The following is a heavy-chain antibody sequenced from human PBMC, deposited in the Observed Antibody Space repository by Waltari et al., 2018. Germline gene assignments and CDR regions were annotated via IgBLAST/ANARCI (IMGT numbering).Heavy chain of an antibody. J-gene: IGHJ4*02. CDR1: GGSISSSSYY. D-gene: IGHD3-3*01. Sequence: QLQLQESGPGLVKPSETLSLTCTVSGGSISSSSYYWGWIRQPPGKGLEWIGSIYYSVSTYSNPSLKSRVTISVDTSKNQFSLKLSSVTAADTAVYYCARSKGFWSGYLPDYWGQGTLVTVSS. V-gene: IGHV4-39*01. CDR3: ARSKGFWSGYLPDY. CDR2: IYYSVST.